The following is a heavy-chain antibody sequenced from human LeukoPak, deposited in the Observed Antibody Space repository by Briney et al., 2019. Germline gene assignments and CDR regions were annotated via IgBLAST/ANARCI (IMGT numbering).Heavy chain of an antibody. CDR3: AYSTRGFESLDY. CDR2: IYYSGST. D-gene: IGHD2-2*01. CDR1: GGSISSSSYY. J-gene: IGHJ4*02. Sequence: PSETLSLTCTVSGGSISSSSYYWGWIRQPPGKGLEWIGNIYYSGSTYYNPSLKSRVTISVGTSKSQFSLKLSSVSAADTAVYYCAYSTRGFESLDYWGQGTLVTVSS. V-gene: IGHV4-39*01.